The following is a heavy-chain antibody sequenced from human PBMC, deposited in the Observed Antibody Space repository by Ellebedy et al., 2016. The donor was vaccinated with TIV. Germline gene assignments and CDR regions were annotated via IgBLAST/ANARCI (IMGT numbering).Heavy chain of an antibody. CDR2: LNPILAIA. V-gene: IGHV1-69*02. CDR3: AADYGDYVLED. J-gene: IGHJ4*02. Sequence: ASVKVSCKASGYTFTGYYMHWVRQAPGQGLEWMGRLNPILAIATYAEKFQGRLTITADKSTSTDYMELSSLRSEDTAVYYCAADYGDYVLEDWGQGTLVTVSS. CDR1: GYTFTGYY. D-gene: IGHD4-17*01.